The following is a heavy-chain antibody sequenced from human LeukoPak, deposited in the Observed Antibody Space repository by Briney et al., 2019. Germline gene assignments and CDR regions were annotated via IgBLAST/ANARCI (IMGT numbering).Heavy chain of an antibody. CDR2: ISSSSSYI. Sequence: PGGSLRLSCAASGFTFSRHSINWVRQAPGKGLEWVSSISSSSSYIYYADSVKGRFTISRDNAKNSLYLQMNSLRAEDTAVYYCARGHYYDSSGYYFLHAFDIWGQGTMVTVSS. D-gene: IGHD3-22*01. CDR1: GFTFSRHS. J-gene: IGHJ3*02. CDR3: ARGHYYDSSGYYFLHAFDI. V-gene: IGHV3-21*01.